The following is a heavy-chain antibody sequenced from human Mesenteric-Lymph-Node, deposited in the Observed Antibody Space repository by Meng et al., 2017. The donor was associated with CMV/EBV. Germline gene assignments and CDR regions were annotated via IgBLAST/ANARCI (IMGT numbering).Heavy chain of an antibody. D-gene: IGHD3-3*01. V-gene: IGHV3-21*01. CDR2: ISGSRTYI. Sequence: GESLKISCAASGFTFSNYYMNWVRPAPGKGLEWVSTISGSRTYIYYADSVRGRFTISRDNAKNSLYLQMNSLRAEDTAVYYCVRGDLTDAFEIWGQGTMVTVSS. CDR3: VRGDLTDAFEI. J-gene: IGHJ3*02. CDR1: GFTFSNYY.